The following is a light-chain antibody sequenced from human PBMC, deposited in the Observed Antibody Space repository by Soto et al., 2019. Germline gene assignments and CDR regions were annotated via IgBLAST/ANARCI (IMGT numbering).Light chain of an antibody. CDR3: QHYGDSPLT. J-gene: IGKJ1*01. Sequence: IVLTQSPGTLSLSPGERATLSCRASQTVSSSYLAWYQQKPGQAPRLLIYGASTRAACIPDIFSGSGSGTDFTLTISRLETEDFAVYYCQHYGDSPLTFGQGTNVEI. V-gene: IGKV3-20*01. CDR2: GAS. CDR1: QTVSSSY.